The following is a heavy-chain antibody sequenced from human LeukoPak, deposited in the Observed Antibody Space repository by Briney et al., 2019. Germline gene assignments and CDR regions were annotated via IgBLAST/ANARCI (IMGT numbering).Heavy chain of an antibody. CDR1: GFTFSTYA. CDR2: ISGSGGSI. D-gene: IGHD4-11*01. CDR3: AKERLTTTTFDS. V-gene: IGHV3-23*01. J-gene: IGHJ4*01. Sequence: GGSLRLSCPASGFTFSTYAMSWVRQAPGKGLEWVSLISGSGGSIYYADSAKGRFTISRDNGKNTLSLQMNSLRAEDTALYYCAKERLTTTTFDSWGRGTLVTVSS.